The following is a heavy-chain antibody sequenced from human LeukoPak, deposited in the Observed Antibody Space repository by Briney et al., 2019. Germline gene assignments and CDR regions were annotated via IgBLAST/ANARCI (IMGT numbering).Heavy chain of an antibody. CDR3: AREGSSWYRYYYYYMDV. V-gene: IGHV4-34*01. CDR2: INHSGST. CDR1: GGSFSGYY. Sequence: SETLSLTCAVYGGSFSGYYWSWIRQPPGKGLEWIGEINHSGSTIYNPSLKSRVTISVDTSKNQFSLKLSSVTAADTAVYYCAREGSSWYRYYYYYMDVWGKGTTVTVSS. J-gene: IGHJ6*03. D-gene: IGHD6-13*01.